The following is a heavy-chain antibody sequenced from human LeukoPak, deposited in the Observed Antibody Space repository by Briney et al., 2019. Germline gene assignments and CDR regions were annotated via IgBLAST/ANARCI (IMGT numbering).Heavy chain of an antibody. CDR1: RGSISSYY. Sequence: PSETLSLTCTVSRGSISSYYWSWIRQPAGKGLEWIGRIYTSGSTKYNPSLKSRVTMSVDKSKNQVSLKVISVTAADTAVYYCARDAPGYYTNTGYPLLYYFDSWGQGTLVTVSS. CDR2: IYTSGST. D-gene: IGHD3-9*01. J-gene: IGHJ4*02. CDR3: ARDAPGYYTNTGYPLLYYFDS. V-gene: IGHV4-4*07.